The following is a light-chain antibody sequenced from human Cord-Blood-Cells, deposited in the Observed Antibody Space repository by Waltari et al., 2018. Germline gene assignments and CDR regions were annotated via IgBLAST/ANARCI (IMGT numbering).Light chain of an antibody. V-gene: IGLV2-14*01. Sequence: QSALTQPASVSGSPGQSITISCTGTSSDVGGYNYVSWYQQHPAKAPKLMVYDVSNRPSGCTNRSSGSKSGNTASLTISGLQAEDEADYYCSSYASSSTLVFGGGTRLTVL. CDR3: SSYASSSTLV. CDR2: DVS. CDR1: SSDVGGYNY. J-gene: IGLJ3*02.